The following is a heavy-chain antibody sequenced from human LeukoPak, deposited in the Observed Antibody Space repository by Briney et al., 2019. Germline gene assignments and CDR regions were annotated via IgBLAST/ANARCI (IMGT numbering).Heavy chain of an antibody. CDR1: GFTFSSYA. CDR2: ISGSGGST. V-gene: IGHV3-23*01. Sequence: GWSLRLSCAASGFTFSSYAMSWVRQAPGKGLEGVSAISGSGGSTYYADSVKGRFTISRDNFKNTLYLQMNSLRAGDTAVYYCAKAQITDAPLPWGPGTLVTVSS. D-gene: IGHD3-10*01. J-gene: IGHJ5*02. CDR3: AKAQITDAPLP.